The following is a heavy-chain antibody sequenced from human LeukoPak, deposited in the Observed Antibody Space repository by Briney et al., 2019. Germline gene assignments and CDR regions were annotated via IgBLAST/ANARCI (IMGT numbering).Heavy chain of an antibody. Sequence: ASVRVSCKASGYTFTDSYMHWVRQAPGQGLEWMGWINPNSGDTNYAQKFQGRVTMTRDTSSNTAYMELSRLRSDDTAVYYCARSEGATFRSNYWGQGTLVTVSS. CDR3: ARSEGATFRSNY. CDR1: GYTFTDSY. D-gene: IGHD1-26*01. J-gene: IGHJ4*02. CDR2: INPNSGDT. V-gene: IGHV1-2*02.